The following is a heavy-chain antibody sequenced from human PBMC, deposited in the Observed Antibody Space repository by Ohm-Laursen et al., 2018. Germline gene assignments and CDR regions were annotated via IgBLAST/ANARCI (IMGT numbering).Heavy chain of an antibody. D-gene: IGHD2-2*01. J-gene: IGHJ5*02. Sequence: ASVKVSCKPSGGVFSSDAISWVRQAPGQGLEWMGWISAYNGNTNYAQKLQGRVTMTTDTSTSTAYMELRSLRSDDTAVYYCARWGSTSEFDPWGQGTLVTVSS. V-gene: IGHV1-18*01. CDR2: ISAYNGNT. CDR1: GGVFSSDA. CDR3: ARWGSTSEFDP.